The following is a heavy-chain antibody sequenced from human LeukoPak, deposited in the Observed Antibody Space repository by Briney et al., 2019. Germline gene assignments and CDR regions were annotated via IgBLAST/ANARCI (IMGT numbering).Heavy chain of an antibody. D-gene: IGHD2-2*01. J-gene: IGHJ5*02. V-gene: IGHV4-59*01. CDR3: ARGVVPAASTHWFDP. CDR2: IYYSGST. CDR1: GGSFSGYY. Sequence: SETLSLTCAVYGGSFSGYYWSWIRQPPGKGLEWIGYIYYSGSTNYNPSLKSRVTISVDTSKNQFSLKLSSVTAADTAVYYCARGVVPAASTHWFDPWGQGTLVTVSS.